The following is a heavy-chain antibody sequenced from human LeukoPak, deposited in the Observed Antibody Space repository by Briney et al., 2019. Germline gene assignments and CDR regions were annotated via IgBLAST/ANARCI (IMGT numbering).Heavy chain of an antibody. CDR2: IIPIFPKT. CDR3: ARDPKVIVVPESRNERNDP. V-gene: IGHV1-69*04. D-gene: IGHD1-1*01. CDR1: GDTFGNYA. J-gene: IGHJ5*02. Sequence: ASVKVSCKASGDTFGNYAINWVRQAPGQGLERMGRIIPIFPKTDYAQKFQGRVTITADKSTSTAYLELSSLSSEDTAVYYCARDPKVIVVPESRNERNDPWGQGTLVTVSS.